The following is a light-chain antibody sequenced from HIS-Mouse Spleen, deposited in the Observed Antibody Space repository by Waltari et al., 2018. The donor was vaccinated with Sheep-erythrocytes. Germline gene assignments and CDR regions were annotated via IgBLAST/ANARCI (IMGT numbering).Light chain of an antibody. CDR1: SSDVVRSNL. CDR2: EGS. J-gene: IGLJ3*02. V-gene: IGLV2-23*01. Sequence: QSALTPPASVSGSPGQSITISCTGTSSDVVRSNLFSWYQQHPGKAPKLMIYEGSKRPSGVSNRFSGSKSGNTASLTISGLQAEDEADYYCCSYAGSSTPWVFGGGTKLTVL. CDR3: CSYAGSSTPWV.